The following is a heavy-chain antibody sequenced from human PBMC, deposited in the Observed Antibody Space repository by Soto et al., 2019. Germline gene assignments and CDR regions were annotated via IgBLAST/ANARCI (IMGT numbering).Heavy chain of an antibody. CDR1: GYTFTNFG. CDR2: ISAYNGNT. D-gene: IGHD2-15*01. V-gene: IGHV1-18*01. CDR3: ARDLGYALPDY. Sequence: EASVKVSCKASGYTFTNFGISWVRQAPGQGLEWMGWISAYNGNTNYSQKFQGRVTITRDTSASTAYMELSSLRSEDTAVYYCARDLGYALPDYWGQGTLVTVSS. J-gene: IGHJ4*02.